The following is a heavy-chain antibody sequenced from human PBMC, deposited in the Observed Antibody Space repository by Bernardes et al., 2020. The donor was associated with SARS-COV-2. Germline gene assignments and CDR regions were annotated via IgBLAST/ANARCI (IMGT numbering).Heavy chain of an antibody. V-gene: IGHV4-59*01. D-gene: IGHD1-26*01. J-gene: IGHJ4*02. CDR3: ARDTGATHPFDY. CDR2: IFYSGTT. CDR1: GGSMSGYY. Sequence: SETLSLTCSVSGGSMSGYYWSWIRQPPGKGLECIGYIFYSGTTNYNPSLKSRVTISVDTSKNQFSLNLSSVTAADTAVYYCARDTGATHPFDYWGQGTLVTVSS.